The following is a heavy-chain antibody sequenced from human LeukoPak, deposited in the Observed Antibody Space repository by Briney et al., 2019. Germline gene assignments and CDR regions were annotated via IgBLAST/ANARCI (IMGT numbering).Heavy chain of an antibody. D-gene: IGHD6-13*01. J-gene: IGHJ4*02. CDR1: GYTFTGYY. Sequence: ASVKVSCKASGYTFTGYYMHWVRQAPGQGLEWMGWINPNSGGTNYAQKFQGRVTMTRNTSISTAYMELSSLRSEDTAVYYCARYSSSWYYFDYWGQGTLVTVSS. CDR3: ARYSSSWYYFDY. CDR2: INPNSGGT. V-gene: IGHV1-2*02.